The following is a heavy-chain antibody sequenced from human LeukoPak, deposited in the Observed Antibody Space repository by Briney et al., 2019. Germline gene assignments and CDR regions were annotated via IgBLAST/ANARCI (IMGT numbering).Heavy chain of an antibody. D-gene: IGHD3-10*01. J-gene: IGHJ4*02. CDR3: ARDRSGELFVY. CDR1: GGTFSSYA. V-gene: IGHV1-69*05. CDR2: IIPIFGTA. Sequence: SVKVSCKASGGTFSSYAISWVRQAPGQGLDWMGGIIPIFGTANYAQKFQGRVTVTTDESTSTAYMELSSLRSEDTAVYYCARDRSGELFVYWGQGTLVTVSS.